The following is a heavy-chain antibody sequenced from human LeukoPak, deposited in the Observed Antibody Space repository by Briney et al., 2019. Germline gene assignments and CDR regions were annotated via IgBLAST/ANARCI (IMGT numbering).Heavy chain of an antibody. CDR2: ISGGTT. CDR3: VYHSGNY. CDR1: GFTISTYG. D-gene: IGHD3-10*01. Sequence: PGGSLRLSCAASGFTISTYGMSWVRQAPGKGLEWVSSISGGTTYYADSVKGRFTIYRDNSKNTVSLQMNSLRAEDTDCAKSVYHSGNYWGQGTLVTVSS. J-gene: IGHJ4*02. V-gene: IGHV3-23*01.